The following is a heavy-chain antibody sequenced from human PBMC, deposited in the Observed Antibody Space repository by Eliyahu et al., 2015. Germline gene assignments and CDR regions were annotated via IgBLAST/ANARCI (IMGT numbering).Heavy chain of an antibody. Sequence: EVQLVESGGGLVKPGGSLRLSCAASGFTFSNAWMSXVRQAPGKGLEWVGRIKSKTDGGTTDYAAPVKGRFTISRDDSKNTLYLQMNSLKTEDTAVYYCITGDYYYDSSGYYYVNPPSDYWGQGTLVTVSS. D-gene: IGHD3-22*01. J-gene: IGHJ4*02. V-gene: IGHV3-15*01. CDR1: GFTFSNAW. CDR3: ITGDYYYDSSGYYYVNPPSDY. CDR2: IKSKTDGGTT.